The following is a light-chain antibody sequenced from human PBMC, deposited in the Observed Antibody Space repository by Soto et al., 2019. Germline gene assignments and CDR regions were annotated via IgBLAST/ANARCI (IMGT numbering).Light chain of an antibody. CDR2: AAS. J-gene: IGKJ5*01. CDR1: ENIRNY. CDR3: QQSYSIPIT. V-gene: IGKV1-39*01. Sequence: DIQMTPSPSPLSASVGQRVTITCRASENIRNYLTWYQEKPGKAPKLLISAASSLQSGLPSRFRGSGSGTEFTLSISSLQPEDFATYSCQQSYSIPITFGHGTRLEVK.